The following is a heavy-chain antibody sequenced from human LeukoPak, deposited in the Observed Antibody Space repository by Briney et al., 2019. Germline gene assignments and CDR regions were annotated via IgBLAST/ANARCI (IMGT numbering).Heavy chain of an antibody. CDR3: AKDLEYYYGSGSYYVFDY. J-gene: IGHJ4*02. CDR2: ISSSSSYI. Sequence: GGSLRLSCAASGFTFSSYSMNWVRQAPGKGLEWVSSISSSSSYIYYADSVKGRFTISRDNSKNTLYLQMNSLRAEDTAVYYCAKDLEYYYGSGSYYVFDYWGQGTLVTVSS. D-gene: IGHD3-10*01. V-gene: IGHV3-21*01. CDR1: GFTFSSYS.